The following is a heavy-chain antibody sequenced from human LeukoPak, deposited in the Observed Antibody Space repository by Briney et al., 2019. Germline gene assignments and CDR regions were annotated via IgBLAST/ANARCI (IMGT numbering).Heavy chain of an antibody. CDR2: ISYDGSNK. CDR3: AREYEVPAAFDAFDI. Sequence: GGSLRLSCAASGFTFSSYAMHWVRQAPGKGLEWVAVISYDGSNKYYADSVKGRFTISRDNSKNTLYLQMNSLRAEDTAVYYCAREYEVPAAFDAFDIWGQGTMVTVSS. J-gene: IGHJ3*02. D-gene: IGHD2-2*01. V-gene: IGHV3-30-3*01. CDR1: GFTFSSYA.